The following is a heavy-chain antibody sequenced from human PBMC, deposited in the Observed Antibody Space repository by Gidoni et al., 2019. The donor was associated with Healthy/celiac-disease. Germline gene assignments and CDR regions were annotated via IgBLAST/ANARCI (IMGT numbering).Heavy chain of an antibody. J-gene: IGHJ4*02. CDR2: ISWNSGSI. D-gene: IGHD3-10*01. CDR3: AKEKVLLWFGESAFDY. Sequence: EVQLVESGGGLVQPGRSLRLSCAASGFTFDDYAMHWDRQAPGKGLEWVSGISWNSGSIGYADSVKGRFTISRDNAKNSLYLQMNSLRAEDTALYYCAKEKVLLWFGESAFDYWGQGTLVTVSS. CDR1: GFTFDDYA. V-gene: IGHV3-9*01.